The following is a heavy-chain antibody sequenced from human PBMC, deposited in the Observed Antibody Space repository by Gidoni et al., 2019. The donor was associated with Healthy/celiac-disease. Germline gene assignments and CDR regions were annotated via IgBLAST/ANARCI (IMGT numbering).Heavy chain of an antibody. CDR1: GFTFSNAW. CDR3: TTDVILWPFDY. J-gene: IGHJ4*02. V-gene: IGHV3-15*01. Sequence: EVQLVESGGGLVKPGGSLRLSCAASGFTFSNAWMSWVHQAPGKGLEWVGRIKSKTDGGTTDYAAPVKGRFTISRDDSKNTLYLQMNSLKTEDTAVYYCTTDVILWPFDYWGQGTLVTVSS. CDR2: IKSKTDGGTT. D-gene: IGHD3-10*01.